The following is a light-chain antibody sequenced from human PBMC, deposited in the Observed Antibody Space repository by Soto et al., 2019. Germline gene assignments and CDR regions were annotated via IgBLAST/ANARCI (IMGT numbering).Light chain of an antibody. CDR3: QQYGTSPGT. Sequence: DTVLTQSPGTLSLSPGERATLSCRASQSITGSYLAWYQQKPGKAPRLLIYGASSRATGIPDRFSGSVSGTDFALTISRLEPEDFAVYCCQQYGTSPGTFGQGTKVEIK. CDR2: GAS. V-gene: IGKV3-20*01. CDR1: QSITGSY. J-gene: IGKJ1*01.